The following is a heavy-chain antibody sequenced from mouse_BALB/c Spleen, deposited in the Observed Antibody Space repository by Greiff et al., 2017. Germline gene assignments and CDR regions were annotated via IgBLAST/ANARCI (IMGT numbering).Heavy chain of an antibody. CDR1: GYAFSSYW. Sequence: VKLQESGAELVRPGSSVKISCTASGYAFSSYWMNWVKQRPGQGLEWIGQIYPGDGDTNYNGKFKGKATLTADKSTSTAYMQLSSLTSEDSAVYFCARSDTTAWFAYWGQGTLVTVSA. CDR3: ARSDTTAWFAY. CDR2: IYPGDGDT. V-gene: IGHV1-80*01. J-gene: IGHJ3*01. D-gene: IGHD1-1*01.